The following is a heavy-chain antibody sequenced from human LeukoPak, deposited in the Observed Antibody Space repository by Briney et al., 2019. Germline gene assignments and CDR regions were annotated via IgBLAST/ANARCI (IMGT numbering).Heavy chain of an antibody. CDR3: SKGGAWGSYQ. CDR1: GGSFSGYY. J-gene: IGHJ4*02. D-gene: IGHD3-16*02. Sequence: PSETLSLTCAVYGGSFSGYYWSWIRQPPGKGLEWIGEINHSGSTNYNPDLKSRVTISVDPSKNQFSLKLNPATTADPAVYYCSKGGAWGSYQWGQGTLVTVSS. V-gene: IGHV4-34*01. CDR2: INHSGST.